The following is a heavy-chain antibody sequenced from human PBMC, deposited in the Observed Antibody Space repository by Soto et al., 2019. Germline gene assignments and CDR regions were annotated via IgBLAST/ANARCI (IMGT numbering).Heavy chain of an antibody. Sequence: PGGSLRLSCAASGFTFRNYAMSWVRQSPGKGLEWVSAITDDGSDTFHVASVKGRFTISRDNTQQTLYLQMNSLKGEDAVVYYCAKGSRSSRPYYFDYWGQGTLVTVS. CDR2: ITDDGSDT. CDR1: GFTFRNYA. J-gene: IGHJ4*02. CDR3: AKGSRSSRPYYFDY. V-gene: IGHV3-23*01. D-gene: IGHD2-2*01.